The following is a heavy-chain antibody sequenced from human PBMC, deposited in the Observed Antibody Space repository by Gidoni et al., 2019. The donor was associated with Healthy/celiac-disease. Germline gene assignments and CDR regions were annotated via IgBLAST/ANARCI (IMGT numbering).Heavy chain of an antibody. CDR2: IKQDGSEK. V-gene: IGHV3-7*03. J-gene: IGHJ4*02. D-gene: IGHD6-19*01. Sequence: EVQLVESGGGLVQPGGSLRLSCAASGFTFRSYWMSWVRQAPGKGLEWVANIKQDGSEKYYVDSVKGRFTSSRDNAKNSLYLQMNSLRAEDTAVYYCARADRQWLPTRTTDYWGQGTLVTVSS. CDR1: GFTFRSYW. CDR3: ARADRQWLPTRTTDY.